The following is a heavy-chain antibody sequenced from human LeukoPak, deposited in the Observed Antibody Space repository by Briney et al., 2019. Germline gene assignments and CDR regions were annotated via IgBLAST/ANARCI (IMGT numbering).Heavy chain of an antibody. D-gene: IGHD2-15*01. J-gene: IGHJ4*02. V-gene: IGHV1-18*01. CDR2: ISAYNGNT. CDR1: GYTFTSYG. Sequence: AASVKVSCKASGYTFTSYGISWVRQAPGQGLEWMGWISAYNGNTNYAQKLQGRVTMTTDTSTSTAYMELRSLRSDDTAVYYCARDPTHCSGGSCRFHPCDYWGQGTLVTVSS. CDR3: ARDPTHCSGGSCRFHPCDY.